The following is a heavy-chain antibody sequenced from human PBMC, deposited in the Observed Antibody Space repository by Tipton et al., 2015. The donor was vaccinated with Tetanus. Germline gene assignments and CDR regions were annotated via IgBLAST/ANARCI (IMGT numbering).Heavy chain of an antibody. V-gene: IGHV4-30-4*01. D-gene: IGHD3-10*01. CDR3: ARDIGTVRGVIQY. Sequence: LRLSCSVSGDSITSGHFYWSWVRQPPGKGLEWIGYISSSESPYYSPSPKSRFTLSVDTSKSQLFLKLTSVTAAETALYYCARDIGTVRGVIQYWGQGTLVAVSS. J-gene: IGHJ4*02. CDR2: ISSSESP. CDR1: GDSITSGHFY.